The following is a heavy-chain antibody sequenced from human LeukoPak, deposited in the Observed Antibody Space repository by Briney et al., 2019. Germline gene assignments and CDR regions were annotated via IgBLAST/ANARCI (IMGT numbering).Heavy chain of an antibody. CDR1: GFTFSSYW. CDR2: IKQDGSEK. CDR3: AKDQNGSSATPPDY. J-gene: IGHJ4*02. V-gene: IGHV3-7*01. Sequence: GGSLRLSCAASGFTFSSYWMSWVRQAPGKGLEWVANIKQDGSEKYYVDSVKGRFTISRDNAKNSLYLQMNSLRAEDTAVYYCAKDQNGSSATPPDYWGQGTLVTVSS. D-gene: IGHD6-6*01.